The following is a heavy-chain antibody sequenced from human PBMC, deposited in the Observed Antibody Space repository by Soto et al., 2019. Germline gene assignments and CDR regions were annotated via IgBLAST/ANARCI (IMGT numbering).Heavy chain of an antibody. V-gene: IGHV1-18*01. J-gene: IGHJ6*02. CDR1: GYTFTTCG. CDR2: INTYNGYT. Sequence: QVHLVQSGAEVKKPGASVKVSCKASGYTFTTCGISWVRRAPGQGLEWMGLINTYNGYTQYSQSFQGRVTMTTDTSTGTVYMELRRLTSDDTAVYFCARDLTKGLDVWGQGTTVTVSS. CDR3: ARDLTKGLDV. D-gene: IGHD4-4*01.